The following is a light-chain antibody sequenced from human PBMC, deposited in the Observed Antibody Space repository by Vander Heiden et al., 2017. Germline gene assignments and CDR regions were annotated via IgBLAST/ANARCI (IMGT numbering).Light chain of an antibody. CDR1: QSLLHSDGKTY. Sequence: DVVVTQTPLSLSVTPGQPASLSCKSTQSLLHSDGKTYLYWYLQKPGQPPQLLIYELSNRFPGVPDRFSGGGSGTEFTLKISRVEAEDAGVFYCRQNTHFPHTFGAGTKVEIK. V-gene: IGKV2D-29*01. J-gene: IGKJ4*01. CDR3: RQNTHFPHT. CDR2: ELS.